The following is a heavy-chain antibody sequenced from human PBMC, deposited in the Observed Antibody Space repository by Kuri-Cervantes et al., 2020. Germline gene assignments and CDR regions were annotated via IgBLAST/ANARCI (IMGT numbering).Heavy chain of an antibody. J-gene: IGHJ6*03. CDR2: MNPNSGNT. V-gene: IGHV1-8*02. D-gene: IGHD1-26*01. CDR3: ARSSGTLDYYYMDV. CDR1: GYTFTSYD. Sequence: ASVKVSCKASGYTFTSYDINWVRQATGQGLEWMGWMNPNSGNTGYAQKFQGRVTMTRNTSISTAYMELSSLRSDDTAVYYCARSSGTLDYYYMDVWGKGTTVTVSS.